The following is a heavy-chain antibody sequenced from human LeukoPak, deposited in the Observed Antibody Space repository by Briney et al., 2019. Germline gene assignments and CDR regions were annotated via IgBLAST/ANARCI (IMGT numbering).Heavy chain of an antibody. CDR1: GGTFSSYA. CDR3: ARSASGSRTWDY. J-gene: IGHJ4*02. CDR2: IIPILGIA. V-gene: IGHV1-69*04. Sequence: GASVKVSCKASGGTFSSYAISWVRQAPGQGLEWMGRIIPILGIANYAQKFRGRVTITADKSTSTAYMELSSLRSEDTAVYYCARSASGSRTWDYWGQGTLVTVSS. D-gene: IGHD1-26*01.